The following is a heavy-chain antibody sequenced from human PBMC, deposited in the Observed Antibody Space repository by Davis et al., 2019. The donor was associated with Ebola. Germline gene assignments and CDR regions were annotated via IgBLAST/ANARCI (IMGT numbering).Heavy chain of an antibody. D-gene: IGHD5-24*01. CDR2: IKSKNDGETT. Sequence: PGGSLRLSCPASGFPFSQAWLNWVRQAPGKGLEWVGRIKSKNDGETTDYAAPVRGRFTMSRDDSKNTLFLQMDRLKTEDTGIYFCVTMAAFWGQGTLVTVSS. CDR1: GFPFSQAW. CDR3: VTMAAF. J-gene: IGHJ4*02. V-gene: IGHV3-15*07.